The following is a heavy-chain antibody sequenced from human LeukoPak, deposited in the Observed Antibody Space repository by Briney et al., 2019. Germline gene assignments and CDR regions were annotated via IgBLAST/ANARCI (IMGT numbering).Heavy chain of an antibody. J-gene: IGHJ4*02. V-gene: IGHV5-51*01. CDR3: ARRGQLEYYFDY. CDR2: IYPGDSDT. Sequence: PGASLQISCEGSGSIFTSYWIGWGRQLPGKGLEGMGIIYPGDSDTRYSPSFQGQVTISADKSISTAYLQWSSLKASDTAMYYCARRGQLEYYFDYWGQGTLVTVSS. CDR1: GSIFTSYW. D-gene: IGHD2-2*01.